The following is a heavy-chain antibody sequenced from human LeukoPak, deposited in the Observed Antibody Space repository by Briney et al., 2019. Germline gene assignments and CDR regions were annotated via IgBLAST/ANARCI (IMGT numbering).Heavy chain of an antibody. V-gene: IGHV3-23*01. CDR1: GFTFSNYA. D-gene: IGHD3/OR15-3a*01. J-gene: IGHJ4*02. CDR2: INGNGGST. CDR3: ARTRTDFVGYYFDY. Sequence: GGSLRLSCAASGFTFSNYAMSWVRQAPGKGLEWVSGINGNGGSTYNADSVKGRFTISRDDSKNTLYLQMNSLRAEDTAVYYCARTRTDFVGYYFDYWGQGTLVTVSS.